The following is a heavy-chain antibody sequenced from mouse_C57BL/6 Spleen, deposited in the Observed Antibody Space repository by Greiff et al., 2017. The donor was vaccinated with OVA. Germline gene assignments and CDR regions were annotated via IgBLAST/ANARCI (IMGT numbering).Heavy chain of an antibody. J-gene: IGHJ1*03. CDR3: ARNRGYGSSSDWYFDV. Sequence: VQLQQSGPGLVQPSQSLSITCTVSGFSLTSYGVHWVRQSPGKGLEWLGVIWSGGSTDYNAAFISRLSISKDNSKSQVFFKMNSLQADDTAIYYWARNRGYGSSSDWYFDVWGTGTTVTVSS. CDR2: IWSGGST. V-gene: IGHV2-2*01. D-gene: IGHD1-1*01. CDR1: GFSLTSYG.